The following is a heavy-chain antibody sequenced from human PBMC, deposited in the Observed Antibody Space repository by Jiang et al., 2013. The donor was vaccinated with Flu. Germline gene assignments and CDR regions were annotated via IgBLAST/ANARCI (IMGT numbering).Heavy chain of an antibody. D-gene: IGHD6-19*01. CDR2: INPSGGST. J-gene: IGHJ4*02. CDR1: GYTFTSYY. V-gene: IGHV1-46*03. CDR3: ARAHGGVAVAGSTLVLDY. Sequence: SGAEVKKPGASVKVSCKASGYTFTSYYMHWVRQAPGQGLEWMGIINPSGGSTSYAQKFQGRVTMTRDTSTSTVYMELSSLRSEDTAVYYCARAHGGVAVAGSTLVLDYWGQGTLVTVSS.